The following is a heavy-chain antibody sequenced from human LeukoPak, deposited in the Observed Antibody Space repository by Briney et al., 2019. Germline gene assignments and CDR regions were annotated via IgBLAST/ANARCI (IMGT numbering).Heavy chain of an antibody. D-gene: IGHD2-2*01. CDR3: ARSGDCSSTSCYVSVLFDY. Sequence: SETLSLTCTVSGCSISSYYWSWIRQPPGKGLEWIGYIYYSGSTNYNPSLKSRVTISVDTSKNQFSLKLSSVTAADTAVYYCARSGDCSSTSCYVSVLFDYWGQGTLVTVSS. CDR1: GCSISSYY. V-gene: IGHV4-59*01. CDR2: IYYSGST. J-gene: IGHJ4*02.